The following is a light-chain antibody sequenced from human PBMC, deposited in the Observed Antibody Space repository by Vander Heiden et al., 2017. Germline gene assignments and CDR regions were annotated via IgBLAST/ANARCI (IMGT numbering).Light chain of an antibody. CDR3: RQDLQTLIT. V-gene: IGKV2-28*01. CDR1: QSLLHSNGYNY. J-gene: IGKJ4*01. Sequence: DIVMTQSPLSLPVTPGEPASISCRSSQSLLHSNGYNYLDWYLQKPGQSPQLLIYLGSNRASGVPDRFSGSGSGTDFTLKISRVEAEDVGVYYCRQDLQTLITFGGGTKVEIK. CDR2: LGS.